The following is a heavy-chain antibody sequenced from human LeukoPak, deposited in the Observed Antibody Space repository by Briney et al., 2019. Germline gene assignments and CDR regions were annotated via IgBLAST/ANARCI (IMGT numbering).Heavy chain of an antibody. D-gene: IGHD4-11*01. CDR3: AKLTTDPDWYFDL. V-gene: IGHV3-23*01. J-gene: IGHJ2*01. CDR1: GFTFRSYA. Sequence: GGSLRLSCVASGFTFRSYAMSWVRQAPGKGLEWVSAVSGSGDSTYYADSVKGRFSISRDNSKNTLFLQMSSLRAEDTAVYYCAKLTTDPDWYFDLWGRGTLVTVSS. CDR2: VSGSGDST.